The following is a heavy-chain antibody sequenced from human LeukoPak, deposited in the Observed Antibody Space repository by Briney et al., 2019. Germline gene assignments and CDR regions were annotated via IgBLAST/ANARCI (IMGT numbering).Heavy chain of an antibody. CDR3: AKKETTVTTFFEN. CDR1: AFTFSSYA. D-gene: IGHD4-17*01. V-gene: IGHV3-23*01. CDR2: ISASSGST. J-gene: IGHJ4*02. Sequence: PGGSLRLSCAAPAFTFSSYAMRWVRQAPGKGLEWDSDISASSGSTYCADSVKGRFTISRDNSKNTLYLQMNSLRAEDTAVYYCAKKETTVTTFFENWGQGTLVTVSS.